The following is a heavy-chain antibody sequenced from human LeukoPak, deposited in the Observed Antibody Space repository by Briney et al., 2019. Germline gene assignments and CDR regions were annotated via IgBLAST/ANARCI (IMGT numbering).Heavy chain of an antibody. J-gene: IGHJ5*02. Sequence: SETLSLTCTVSGGSISSGGYYWSWIRQHPGKGLEWIGYIYYSGSTYCNPSLKSRVTISVDTSKNQFSLKLSSVTAADTAVYYCAALYYDILTGYYWFDPWGQGTLVTVSS. V-gene: IGHV4-31*03. CDR3: AALYYDILTGYYWFDP. CDR1: GGSISSGGYY. D-gene: IGHD3-9*01. CDR2: IYYSGST.